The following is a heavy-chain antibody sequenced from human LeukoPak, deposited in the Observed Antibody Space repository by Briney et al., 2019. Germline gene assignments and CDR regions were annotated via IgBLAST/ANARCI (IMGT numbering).Heavy chain of an antibody. CDR1: GFTFSSYG. V-gene: IGHV3-30*18. CDR2: ISYDGSNK. Sequence: GRSLRLSCAASGFTFSSYGIHWVRQAPGKGLEWVAVISYDGSNKYYADSVKGRFTISRDNSKNTLYLQMNSLRAEDTAVYYCAKDRASSSWVKGYYYYGMDVWGKGTTVTVSS. CDR3: AKDRASSSWVKGYYYYGMDV. D-gene: IGHD6-13*01. J-gene: IGHJ6*04.